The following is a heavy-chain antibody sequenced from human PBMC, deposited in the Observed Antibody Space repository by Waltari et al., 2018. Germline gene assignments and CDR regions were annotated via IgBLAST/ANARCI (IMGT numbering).Heavy chain of an antibody. J-gene: IGHJ6*02. Sequence: EVQLVESGGGLVKPGGSLRLSCAASGFTFSSYSMNWVRQAPGKGLEWVSSISSSSSYIYYADSVKGRFTITRDNAKNSLYLQMNSRRAEDTAVYYCARDGSSWSHYYYGMDVWGQGTTVTVSS. CDR2: ISSSSSYI. V-gene: IGHV3-21*01. CDR1: GFTFSSYS. CDR3: ARDGSSWSHYYYGMDV. D-gene: IGHD6-13*01.